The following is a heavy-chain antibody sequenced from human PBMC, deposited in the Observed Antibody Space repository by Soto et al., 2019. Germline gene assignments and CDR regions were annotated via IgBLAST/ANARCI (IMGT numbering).Heavy chain of an antibody. D-gene: IGHD3-22*01. V-gene: IGHV1-3*01. J-gene: IGHJ4*02. CDR1: GYIFSTYT. CDR2: INAANGNT. Sequence: GASVKVSCKASGYIFSTYTMHWVRQAPGQRLEWMGWINAANGNTKYSQNFQGRVTISRDTSASTAYLELSSLRSEDRAVYHCARVSFETSGYADYWGQGTLVTVSS. CDR3: ARVSFETSGYADY.